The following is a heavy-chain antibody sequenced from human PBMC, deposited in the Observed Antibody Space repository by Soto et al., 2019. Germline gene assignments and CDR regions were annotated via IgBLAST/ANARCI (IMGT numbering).Heavy chain of an antibody. CDR1: GFTVSSNY. CDR3: ASAQYYYDSSGYYWVNGMDV. J-gene: IGHJ6*02. V-gene: IGHV3-53*01. D-gene: IGHD3-22*01. CDR2: IYSGGST. Sequence: SLRLSCAASGFTVSSNYMSWVRQAPGKGLEWVSVIYSGGSTYYADSVKGRFTISRDNSKNTLYLQMNSLRAEDTAVYYCASAQYYYDSSGYYWVNGMDVWGQGTTVTVSS.